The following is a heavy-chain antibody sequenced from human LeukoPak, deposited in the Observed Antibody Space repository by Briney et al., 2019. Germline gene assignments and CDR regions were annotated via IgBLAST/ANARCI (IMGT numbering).Heavy chain of an antibody. V-gene: IGHV1-2*02. CDR1: GYPFSVNY. D-gene: IGHD2-8*01. J-gene: IGHJ4*02. CDR2: INPNSGGT. CDR3: ARVGYCTKGVCINYDY. Sequence: ASVKVSCKASGYPFSVNYLHWVRQAPGQGLDWMGLINPNSGGTKYAQKFQGRATMTRDAAISTAYMEVNWLRSDDPAVYFCARVGYCTKGVCINYDYWGQGSLVTVSS.